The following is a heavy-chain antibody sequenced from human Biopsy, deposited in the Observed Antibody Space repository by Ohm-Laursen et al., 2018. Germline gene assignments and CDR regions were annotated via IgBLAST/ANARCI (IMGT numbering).Heavy chain of an antibody. CDR1: GYTFTGYY. CDR2: INPNSGGT. V-gene: IGHV1-2*02. D-gene: IGHD5-18*01. J-gene: IGHJ4*02. Sequence: GASVKASCTASGYTFTGYYMHWVRQAPGQGLGWMGWINPNSGGTNYAQKFQGRVTMTRDTSISTAYMELSRLRSDDTAVYYCARGGVDTAMVENWGQGTLVTVSS. CDR3: ARGGVDTAMVEN.